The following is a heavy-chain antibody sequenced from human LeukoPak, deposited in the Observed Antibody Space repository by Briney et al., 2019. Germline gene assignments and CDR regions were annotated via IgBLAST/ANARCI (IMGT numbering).Heavy chain of an antibody. D-gene: IGHD3-22*01. CDR1: GGSISTSSYY. CDR3: ARANYYESSVHLNWFDP. V-gene: IGHV4-39*01. Sequence: SETLSLTCIVSGGSISTSSYYWGWIRQPPGKGLEWIGSISYSGNTYSNPSLKSRVTISVDTSKNQFSLKLSSVTAADTAVYYCARANYYESSVHLNWFDPWGQGTLVSVSS. CDR2: ISYSGNT. J-gene: IGHJ5*02.